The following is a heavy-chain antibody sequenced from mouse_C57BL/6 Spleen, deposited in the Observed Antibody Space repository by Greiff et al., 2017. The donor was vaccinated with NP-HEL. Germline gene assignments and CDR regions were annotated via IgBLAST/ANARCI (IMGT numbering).Heavy chain of an antibody. V-gene: IGHV1-80*01. CDR2: IYPGDGDT. CDR1: GYAFSSYW. D-gene: IGHD1-1*01. J-gene: IGHJ4*01. Sequence: QVHVKQSGAELVKPGASVKISCKASGYAFSSYWMNWVKQRPGKGLEWIGQIYPGDGDTNYNGKFKGKATLTADKSSSTAYMQLSSLTSEDSAVYFCARSGIYYYGSHAMDYWGQGTSVTVSS. CDR3: ARSGIYYYGSHAMDY.